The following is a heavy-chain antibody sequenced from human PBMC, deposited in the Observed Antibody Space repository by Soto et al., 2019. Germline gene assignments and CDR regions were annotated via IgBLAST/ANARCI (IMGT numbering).Heavy chain of an antibody. CDR1: GYTFTSYG. CDR2: ISAYNGNT. V-gene: IGHV1-18*01. D-gene: IGHD3-3*01. CDR3: ARDFQNDDFWSGYYLPRKKRTSHYGMDV. Sequence: ASVKLSCTASGYTFTSYGISWVRQAPGQGLEWMGWISAYNGNTNYAQKLQGRVTMTTDTSTSTAYMELRSLRSDDTAVYYCARDFQNDDFWSGYYLPRKKRTSHYGMDVWGQGTTVTVSS. J-gene: IGHJ6*02.